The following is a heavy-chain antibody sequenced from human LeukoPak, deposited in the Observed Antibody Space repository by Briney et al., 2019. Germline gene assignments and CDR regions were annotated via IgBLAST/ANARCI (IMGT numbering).Heavy chain of an antibody. CDR1: GYSFTNYW. CDR2: IYPGDSDT. Sequence: GESLKISCKGSGYSFTNYWIAWVRQMPGKRLEWMGIIYPGDSDTRYSPSFQGQVTISAHRSISTAYLQWSSLKASDIAMYYCARLYCSSASCYTGSSYYFDYWGQGTLVTVSS. J-gene: IGHJ4*02. CDR3: ARLYCSSASCYTGSSYYFDY. V-gene: IGHV5-51*01. D-gene: IGHD2-2*02.